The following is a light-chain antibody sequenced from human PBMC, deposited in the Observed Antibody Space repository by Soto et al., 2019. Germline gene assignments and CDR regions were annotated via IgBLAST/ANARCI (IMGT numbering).Light chain of an antibody. CDR3: QSYDSSLSAKI. J-gene: IGLJ2*01. Sequence: QSVLTQPPSVSGAPGQRVAISCTGTSSNIGSGYVVHWYQQLPGTAPRLVIYGNNNRPSGVPDRFSGSKSGTSASLAITGLQAEDEADYYCQSYDSSLSAKIFGGGTKLTVL. CDR1: SSNIGSGYV. V-gene: IGLV1-40*01. CDR2: GNN.